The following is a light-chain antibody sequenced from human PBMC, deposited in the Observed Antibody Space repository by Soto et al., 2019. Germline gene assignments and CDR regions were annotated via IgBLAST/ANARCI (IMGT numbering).Light chain of an antibody. CDR1: SSDVGGYNY. CDR2: EVT. Sequence: SALTQPPSASGSPGQSVTISCTGTSSDVGGYNYVSWYQQHPGRAPKLMIYEVTKRPSGVPDRFSGSKSGNTASLTVSGLQAEDEADYYCSSYAGKGVFGGGTKLTVL. CDR3: SSYAGKGV. V-gene: IGLV2-8*01. J-gene: IGLJ2*01.